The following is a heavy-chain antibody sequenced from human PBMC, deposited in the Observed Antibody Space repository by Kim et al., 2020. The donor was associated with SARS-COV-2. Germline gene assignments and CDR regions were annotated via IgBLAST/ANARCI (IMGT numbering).Heavy chain of an antibody. CDR2: INHSGST. Sequence: SETLSLTCAVYGGSFSGYYWSWIRQPPGKGLEWIGEINHSGSTNYNPSLKSRVTISVDTSKNQFSLKLSSVTAADTAVYYCARGPAVAGTRLLLGGMDVWGQGTTVTVSS. V-gene: IGHV4-34*01. CDR1: GGSFSGYY. J-gene: IGHJ6*02. CDR3: ARGPAVAGTRLLLGGMDV. D-gene: IGHD6-19*01.